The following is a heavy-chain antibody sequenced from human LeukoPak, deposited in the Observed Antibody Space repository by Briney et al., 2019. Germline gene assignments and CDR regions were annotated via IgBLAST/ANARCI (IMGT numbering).Heavy chain of an antibody. CDR3: ARVPPRIVGDTNAGVDY. CDR2: IYYSGST. V-gene: IGHV4-59*08. Sequence: SETLYLTCTVSGGSISSYYWSWIRQPPGEGLEWIGYIYYSGSTNYNPSLKSRVTISVDTSKNQFSLKLSSVTAADTAVYYCARVPPRIVGDTNAGVDYWGQGTLVTVSS. J-gene: IGHJ4*02. D-gene: IGHD1-26*01. CDR1: GGSISSYY.